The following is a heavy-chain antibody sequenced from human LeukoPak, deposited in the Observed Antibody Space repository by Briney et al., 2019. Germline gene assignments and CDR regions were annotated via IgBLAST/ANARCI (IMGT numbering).Heavy chain of an antibody. CDR1: GGSLSGYY. D-gene: IGHD3-9*01. V-gene: IGHV4-34*01. CDR3: ARVGYYDIMTGYYHFDS. CDR2: INHSGST. J-gene: IGHJ4*02. Sequence: SETLSLTCAVYGGSLSGYYWTWIRQPPGKGLEWIGEINHSGSTNYNPSLKSRVTISVDTSNNQFSLKLSSVTAADTAIYYCARVGYYDIMTGYYHFDSWGQGTLVTVSS.